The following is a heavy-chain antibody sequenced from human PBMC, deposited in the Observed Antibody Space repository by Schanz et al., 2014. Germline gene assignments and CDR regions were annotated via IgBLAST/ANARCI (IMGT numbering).Heavy chain of an antibody. V-gene: IGHV1-2*02. CDR3: ARDNNPHSTSCARY. CDR1: GYTFTSHG. CDR2: INPNSGGT. Sequence: QVQLVQSGAEVKKPGASVKVSCKASGYTFTSHGISWVRQAPGQGLEWMGWINPNSGGTNYAQKFQGRVTMTRDTSISTAYMVLSRLTSDDTAVYYCARDNNPHSTSCARYWGQGTLVTVSS. J-gene: IGHJ4*02. D-gene: IGHD2-2*01.